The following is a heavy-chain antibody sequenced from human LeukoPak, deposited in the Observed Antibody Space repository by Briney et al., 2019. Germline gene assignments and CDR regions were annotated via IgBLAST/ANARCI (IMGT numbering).Heavy chain of an antibody. CDR1: VFTFDDYA. Sequence: PGGSLRLSCAASVFTFDDYAMHWVRQAPGKGLEWVAGITWNSGTIAYADSVKGRFTISRDNAKNSLYLEMNSLRAEDTALYYCAKDMAPYYYDSSGYPLAAFDIWGQGTMVTVSS. CDR3: AKDMAPYYYDSSGYPLAAFDI. V-gene: IGHV3-9*01. CDR2: ITWNSGTI. J-gene: IGHJ3*02. D-gene: IGHD3-22*01.